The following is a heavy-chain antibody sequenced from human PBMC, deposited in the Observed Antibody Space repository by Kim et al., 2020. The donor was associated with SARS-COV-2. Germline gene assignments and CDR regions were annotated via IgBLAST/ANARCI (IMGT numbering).Heavy chain of an antibody. J-gene: IGHJ4*02. CDR1: GGSVSSGSYY. Sequence: SETLSLTCTVSGGSVSSGSYYWSWIRQPPGKGLEWIGYIYYSGSTNYNPSLKSRVTISVDTSKNQFSLKLSSVTAADTAVYYCARGRWSGYASHYFDYWGQGTLVTVSS. V-gene: IGHV4-61*01. D-gene: IGHD3-3*01. CDR2: IYYSGST. CDR3: ARGRWSGYASHYFDY.